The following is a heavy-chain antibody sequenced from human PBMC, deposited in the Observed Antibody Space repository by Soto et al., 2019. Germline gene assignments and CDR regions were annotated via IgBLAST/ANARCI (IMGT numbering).Heavy chain of an antibody. CDR2: ISSSSSTI. D-gene: IGHD4-4*01. CDR3: ARDEYRGTQPYYFDY. J-gene: IGHJ4*02. Sequence: EVQLVESGGGLVQPGGSLRLSCAASGFTFSSYSMNWVRQAPGKGLEWVSYISSSSSTIYYADSVKGRFTISRDNAKNSLYLQMNRLRDEDTAVYYCARDEYRGTQPYYFDYWGQGTLVTVSS. CDR1: GFTFSSYS. V-gene: IGHV3-48*02.